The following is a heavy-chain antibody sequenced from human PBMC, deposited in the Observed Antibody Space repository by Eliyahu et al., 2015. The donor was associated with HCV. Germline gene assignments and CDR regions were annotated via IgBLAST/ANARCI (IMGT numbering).Heavy chain of an antibody. D-gene: IGHD2-15*01. J-gene: IGHJ2*01. Sequence: QVLLVQSGAEVKEPGASVKVSCKASGYTFTDXXIHWVRQAPGQGLEWXGRIPSTFGATDYAQQFRGRVAMTRDTSVNTAYLDLSRLSADDTAVYYCTRDRDTGTRYSVSYWYFDLWGPGTPVSVSS. CDR3: TRDRDTGTRYSVSYWYFDL. CDR2: IPSTFGAT. V-gene: IGHV1-2*06. CDR1: GYTFTDXX.